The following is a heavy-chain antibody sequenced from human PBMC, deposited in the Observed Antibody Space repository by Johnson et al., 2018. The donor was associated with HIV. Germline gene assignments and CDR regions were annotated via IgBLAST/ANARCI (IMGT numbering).Heavy chain of an antibody. Sequence: QVQLVESGGGVVQPGGSLSLFCAASGFAFSTYGMHLVRQPPGKGLEWVTFILFDGSHKYSADSVQGRFTISRDNAKNSLYLQMNSLRAEDAAVYYCARSRDCSGGSCPDGFDIWGQGTKVIVSS. J-gene: IGHJ3*02. CDR3: ARSRDCSGGSCPDGFDI. D-gene: IGHD2-15*01. V-gene: IGHV3-30*02. CDR2: ILFDGSHK. CDR1: GFAFSTYG.